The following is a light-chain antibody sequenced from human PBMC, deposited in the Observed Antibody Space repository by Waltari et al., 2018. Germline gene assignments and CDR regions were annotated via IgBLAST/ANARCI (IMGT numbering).Light chain of an antibody. CDR2: AAS. V-gene: IGKV1-12*01. CDR3: QQSHYFPPT. Sequence: DIQMTQSPSSVSASLGDRVTITCRASQGITSWVSWYQQKPGRAPKLLIHAASSLQSGVPPRFSGSGSGTLFTPTISSLQPEDFATYYCQQSHYFPPTFGQGTKVEIK. J-gene: IGKJ1*01. CDR1: QGITSW.